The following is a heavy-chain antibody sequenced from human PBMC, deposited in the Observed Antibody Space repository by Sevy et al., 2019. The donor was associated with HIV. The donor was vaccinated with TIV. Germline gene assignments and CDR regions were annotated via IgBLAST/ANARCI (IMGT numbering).Heavy chain of an antibody. CDR2: VYSGGAK. J-gene: IGHJ6*02. Sequence: GGSLRLSCAVSGFTLTNEFFIWVRQAPGKGLEWVAVVYSGGAKYYAYSVKVRFSIARDKSKSTLNLHMKSLRAEDTAVYYCASVGYCRGGTCFSGFYYAMDVWGQGTTVTVSS. CDR3: ASVGYCRGGTCFSGFYYAMDV. D-gene: IGHD2-15*01. V-gene: IGHV3-53*01. CDR1: GFTLTNEF.